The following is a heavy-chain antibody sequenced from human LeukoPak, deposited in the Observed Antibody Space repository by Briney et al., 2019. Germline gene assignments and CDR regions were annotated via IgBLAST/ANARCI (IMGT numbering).Heavy chain of an antibody. CDR3: ARDPGGDVVVPAAIVPYHYYMDV. J-gene: IGHJ6*03. D-gene: IGHD2-2*02. CDR1: GYTFTSYG. Sequence: ASVKVSCKASGYTFTSYGISWVRQAPGQGLERMGWISAYNGNTNYAQKLQGRVTMTTDTSTSTAYMELRSLRSDDTAVYYCARDPGGDVVVPAAIVPYHYYMDVWGKGTTVTVSS. CDR2: ISAYNGNT. V-gene: IGHV1-18*01.